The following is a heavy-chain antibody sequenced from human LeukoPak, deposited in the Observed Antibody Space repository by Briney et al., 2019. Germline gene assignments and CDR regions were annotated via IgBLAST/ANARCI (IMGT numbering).Heavy chain of an antibody. Sequence: GASVKVSCKASGYSFTAFYIHWVRQAPGQGLEWMGWIHPRSGETRCAQKFQGRVTMARDTSISTVYMDLSSLGSDDTAVYYCARDGEYGTGSYYSGSFDYWGQGILVTVSS. CDR2: IHPRSGET. CDR1: GYSFTAFY. CDR3: ARDGEYGTGSYYSGSFDY. D-gene: IGHD3-10*01. V-gene: IGHV1-2*02. J-gene: IGHJ4*02.